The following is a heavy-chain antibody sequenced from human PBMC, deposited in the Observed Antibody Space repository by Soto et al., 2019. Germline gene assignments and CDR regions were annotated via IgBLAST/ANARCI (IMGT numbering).Heavy chain of an antibody. CDR1: GFTFENYA. CDR2: LSWNSGSI. CDR3: AQAKGLIATSHFDS. Sequence: QTGGSLRLSCAASGFTFENYAMHWVRQAPGKGLEWVSGLSWNSGSIGYADSVKGRFTISRDNAKKSLYLQMNDLTPDDTALYYCAQAKGLIATSHFDSWGQGTLVTVYS. V-gene: IGHV3-9*01. J-gene: IGHJ4*02. D-gene: IGHD3-16*02.